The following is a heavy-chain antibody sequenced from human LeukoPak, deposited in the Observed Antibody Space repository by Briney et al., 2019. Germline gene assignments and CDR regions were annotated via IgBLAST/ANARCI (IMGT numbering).Heavy chain of an antibody. CDR3: ARDHSSGYYGY. CDR1: GFTFSSYA. Sequence: GRSLRLSCAASGFTFSSYAMHWVRQAPGKGLEWVAVISYDGSNKYYADSVKGRFTISRDNAKNSLYLQMNSLRAEDTAVYYCARDHSSGYYGYWGQGTLVTVSS. V-gene: IGHV3-30*04. D-gene: IGHD3-22*01. J-gene: IGHJ4*02. CDR2: ISYDGSNK.